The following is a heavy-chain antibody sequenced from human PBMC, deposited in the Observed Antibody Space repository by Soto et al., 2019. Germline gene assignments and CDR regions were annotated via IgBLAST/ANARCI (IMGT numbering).Heavy chain of an antibody. Sequence: GGSLRLSCAASGFTFSSYGMHWVRQAPGKGLEWVAVIWYDGSNKYYADSVKGRFTISRDNSKNTVYLQMNSLRAEDTAVYYCARDGYSLGGNVDTAMGPPLKRYYYGMDVWGQGTTVTVSS. CDR1: GFTFSSYG. J-gene: IGHJ6*02. V-gene: IGHV3-33*01. D-gene: IGHD5-18*01. CDR3: ARDGYSLGGNVDTAMGPPLKRYYYGMDV. CDR2: IWYDGSNK.